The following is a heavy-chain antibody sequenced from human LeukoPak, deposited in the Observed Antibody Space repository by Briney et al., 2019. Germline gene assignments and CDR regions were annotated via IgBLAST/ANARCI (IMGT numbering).Heavy chain of an antibody. Sequence: PSETLSLTCTVSGGSISNYYWSWIRQPPGKGLEWIGYIYYSGSTHYSPSLESRVTISVDTSKNQFSLKLTSVTAADTAVYYCARHLLHWPHYFDYWGQGTLVTVSS. CDR3: ARHLLHWPHYFDY. V-gene: IGHV4-59*08. J-gene: IGHJ4*02. CDR1: GGSISNYY. D-gene: IGHD1-1*01. CDR2: IYYSGST.